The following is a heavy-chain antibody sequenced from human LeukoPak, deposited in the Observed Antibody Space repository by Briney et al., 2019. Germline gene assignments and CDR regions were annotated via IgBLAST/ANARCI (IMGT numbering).Heavy chain of an antibody. V-gene: IGHV4-39*01. D-gene: IGHD6-13*01. CDR2: IYYSGST. CDR3: ARHRTIAAAGIGTYY. J-gene: IGHJ4*02. Sequence: PSETLSLTCTVSGGSISSSSYYWGWIRQPPGKGLEWIGSIYYSGSTYYNPSLKSRVTISVDTSKNQFSLKLSSVTAAATAVYYCARHRTIAAAGIGTYYWGQGTLVTVSS. CDR1: GGSISSSSYY.